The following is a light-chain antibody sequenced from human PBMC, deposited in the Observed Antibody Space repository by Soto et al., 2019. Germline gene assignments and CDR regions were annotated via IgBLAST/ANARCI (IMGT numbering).Light chain of an antibody. CDR1: QTVSGSY. Sequence: ENVLTKSPGTLSLSPGERATLSCRASQTVSGSYGAWYQQKPGQTPRLLIYCPSSWATGIPDRFSSSGSGTDVTLTISGVEPEDFAVYHCQQYGVSPFIFGGGTKVDIK. J-gene: IGKJ4*01. V-gene: IGKV3-20*01. CDR3: QQYGVSPFI. CDR2: CPS.